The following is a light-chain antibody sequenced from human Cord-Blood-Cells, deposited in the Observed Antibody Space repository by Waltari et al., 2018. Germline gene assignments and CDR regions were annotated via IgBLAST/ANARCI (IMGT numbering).Light chain of an antibody. Sequence: DIQMTQSPYSLSASVGDRVTITCQSSQDSSNYLNWYQQKPGKARKLLIYDASNLETGVPSRFSGSGSGTDFTFTISSLQPEDIATYYCQQYDNLSYTFGQGTKLEIK. CDR3: QQYDNLSYT. J-gene: IGKJ2*01. V-gene: IGKV1-33*01. CDR2: DAS. CDR1: QDSSNY.